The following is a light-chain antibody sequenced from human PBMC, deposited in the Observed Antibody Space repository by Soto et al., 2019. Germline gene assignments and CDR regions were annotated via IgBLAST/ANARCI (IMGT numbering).Light chain of an antibody. CDR2: DVS. Sequence: QSALTQPRSVSGSPGQSVTISCTGTSSDVGGYSYVSWYQQHPGKAPKLMIYDVSKRPSGVPDRFSASKSGKTASLTISGLQAEDEADYHCCSYAGSYTWIFGGGTKLTVL. J-gene: IGLJ2*01. CDR1: SSDVGGYSY. V-gene: IGLV2-11*01. CDR3: CSYAGSYTWI.